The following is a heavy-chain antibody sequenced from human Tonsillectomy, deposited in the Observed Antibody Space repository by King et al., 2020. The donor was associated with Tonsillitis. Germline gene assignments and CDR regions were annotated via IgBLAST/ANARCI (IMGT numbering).Heavy chain of an antibody. CDR1: GFTVSSNY. J-gene: IGHJ5*02. V-gene: IGHV3-66*01. D-gene: IGHD6-13*01. Sequence: VQLVESGGGSVQPGGSLRLSCAASGFTVSSNYMSWVRQAPGKGLEWVSGIYSDGSTYYADSVKGRFTISRDTYRNTLYLQMNSPRAEDPAVYYCARDRSVAAVGWFDPWGQGTLVTVSS. CDR3: ARDRSVAAVGWFDP. CDR2: IYSDGST.